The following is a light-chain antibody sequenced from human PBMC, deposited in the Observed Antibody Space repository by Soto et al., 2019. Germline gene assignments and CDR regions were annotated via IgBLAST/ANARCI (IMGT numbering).Light chain of an antibody. Sequence: ILVTQYPSYLSAYVGDRVTLTYRASQSISTYLNWYQQKPGKAPKLLIYAASSLQSGVPSRFSGSGSGTEFTLTISSLQPDDFATYYCQQYSTYTPRTFAQRSKVDI. CDR1: QSISTY. J-gene: IGKJ1*01. CDR3: QQYSTYTPRT. V-gene: IGKV1-39*02. CDR2: AAS.